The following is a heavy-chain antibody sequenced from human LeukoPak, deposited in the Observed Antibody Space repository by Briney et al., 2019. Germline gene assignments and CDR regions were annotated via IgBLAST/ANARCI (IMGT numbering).Heavy chain of an antibody. CDR3: ARDQAQFWGGYSHWYFDL. Sequence: ASVKVSCKASGYTFTSYGISWVRQAPGQGLEWMGWISAYNGNTNYAQKLQGRVTMTTDTSTSTAYMELRSLRSDDTAVYYCARDQAQFWGGYSHWYFDLWGRGTLVTVSS. J-gene: IGHJ2*01. V-gene: IGHV1-18*01. CDR1: GYTFTSYG. CDR2: ISAYNGNT. D-gene: IGHD3-3*01.